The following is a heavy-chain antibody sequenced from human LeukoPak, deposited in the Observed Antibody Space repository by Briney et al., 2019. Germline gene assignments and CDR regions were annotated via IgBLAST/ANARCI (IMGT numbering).Heavy chain of an antibody. D-gene: IGHD5-12*01. CDR3: AGWGDSGYDHS. Sequence: GGSLRLSCAASGFTVSSNYMSWVRQAPGKGLEWVSVIYSDGGTYYADSVKGRFTISRDNSKNTLYLETNSLRAEDTAVYYCAGWGDSGYDHSWGQGTLVTVSS. CDR1: GFTVSSNY. CDR2: IYSDGGT. V-gene: IGHV3-53*01. J-gene: IGHJ4*02.